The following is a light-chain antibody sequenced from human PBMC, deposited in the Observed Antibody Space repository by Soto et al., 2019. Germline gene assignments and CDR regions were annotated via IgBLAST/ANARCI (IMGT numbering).Light chain of an antibody. V-gene: IGKV3-20*01. CDR1: QSGSCTY. CDR2: GAS. J-gene: IGKJ5*01. Sequence: IVFTQSPGTLSVSPGERATLSCRASQSGSCTYLIWYQQKPGQAPRLLIYGASSRATGVPDRFSGSGSGTDFSLTISRLEPEDFAVYSCQQYGGLPISFGQGSRLEIK. CDR3: QQYGGLPIS.